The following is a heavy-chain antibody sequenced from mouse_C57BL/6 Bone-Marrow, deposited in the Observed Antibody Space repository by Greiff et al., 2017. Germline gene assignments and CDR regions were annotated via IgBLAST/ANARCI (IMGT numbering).Heavy chain of an antibody. CDR1: GYTFTSYW. V-gene: IGHV1-81*01. CDR2: IYPRSGNT. CDR3: AREGDYYGSSYFDY. D-gene: IGHD1-1*01. J-gene: IGHJ2*01. Sequence: QVQLQQPGAELVKPGASVKLSCKASGYTFTSYWMHWVKQRTGQGLEWIGEIYPRSGNTYYNEKFKGKATLTADKSSSTAYMELRSLTSEDSAVYFCAREGDYYGSSYFDYWGQGTTLTVSS.